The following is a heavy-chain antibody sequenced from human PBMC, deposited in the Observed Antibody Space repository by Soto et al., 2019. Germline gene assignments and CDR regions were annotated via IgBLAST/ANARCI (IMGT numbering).Heavy chain of an antibody. CDR2: INSDGSST. CDR3: ASVIPLGY. J-gene: IGHJ4*02. D-gene: IGHD2-21*01. Sequence: GGSLRLSCAASGFTFSSYWMHWVRQAPGKGLVWFSRINSDGSSTSYADSVKGRFTISRDNAKNTLYLQLNFLRAEDTAVYYCASVIPLGYWGQGTLVTVSS. V-gene: IGHV3-74*01. CDR1: GFTFSSYW.